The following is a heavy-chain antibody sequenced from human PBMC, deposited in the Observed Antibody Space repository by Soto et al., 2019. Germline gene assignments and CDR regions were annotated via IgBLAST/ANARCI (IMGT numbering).Heavy chain of an antibody. CDR1: GFTFSSYA. Sequence: EVQLLESGGGLVQPGGSLRLSCAASGFTFSSYAMSCVRQAPGKGLEWVSAISGSGGSTYYADSVKGRFTISRDNSKNTLYLQMNSLRAEDTAVYYCAKGGRYSYGWGLDYWGQGTLVTVSS. V-gene: IGHV3-23*01. CDR2: ISGSGGST. D-gene: IGHD5-18*01. CDR3: AKGGRYSYGWGLDY. J-gene: IGHJ4*02.